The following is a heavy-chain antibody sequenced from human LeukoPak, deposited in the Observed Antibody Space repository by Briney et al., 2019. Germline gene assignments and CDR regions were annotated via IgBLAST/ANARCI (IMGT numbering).Heavy chain of an antibody. Sequence: QTGGSLRLSCAASGFTFSSYSMNWVRQAPGKGLEWVSYISSSSSTIYYADSVKGRFTISRDNAKNSLYLQMNSLRVEDTAVYYCATLYYYDSSGYYSLGYYGMDVWGQGTTVTVSS. V-gene: IGHV3-48*04. CDR3: ATLYYYDSSGYYSLGYYGMDV. J-gene: IGHJ6*02. D-gene: IGHD3-22*01. CDR2: ISSSSSTI. CDR1: GFTFSSYS.